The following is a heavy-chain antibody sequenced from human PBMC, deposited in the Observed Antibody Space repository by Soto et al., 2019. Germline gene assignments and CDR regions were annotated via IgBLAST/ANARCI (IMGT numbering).Heavy chain of an antibody. V-gene: IGHV4-34*01. D-gene: IGHD3-3*01. CDR3: ARGVRFLSWYYYYGMDV. Sequence: TSETLSLTCAVYGGSFSGYYWSWIRQPPGKGLEWIGEINHSGGTNYNPSLKSRVTISVDTSKNQFSLKLSSVTAADTAVYYCARGVRFLSWYYYYGMDVWGQGTTVTVSS. CDR1: GGSFSGYY. J-gene: IGHJ6*02. CDR2: INHSGGT.